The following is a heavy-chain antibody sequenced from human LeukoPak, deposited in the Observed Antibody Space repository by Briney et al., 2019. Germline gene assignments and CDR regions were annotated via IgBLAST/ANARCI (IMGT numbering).Heavy chain of an antibody. CDR1: GFTFSSYA. J-gene: IGHJ4*02. V-gene: IGHV3-23*01. Sequence: PGGSLRPSCAASGFTFSSYAMSWVRQAPGKGLEWVSAISGSGGSTYYADSVKGRSTISRDNSKNTLYLQMNSLRAEDTAVYYCATAPTVTTGYWGQGTLVTVSS. D-gene: IGHD4-17*01. CDR3: ATAPTVTTGY. CDR2: ISGSGGST.